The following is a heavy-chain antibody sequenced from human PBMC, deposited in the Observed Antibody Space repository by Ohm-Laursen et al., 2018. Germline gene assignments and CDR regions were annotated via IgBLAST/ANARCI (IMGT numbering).Heavy chain of an antibody. CDR2: IYTSEGT. J-gene: IGHJ3*02. V-gene: IGHV4-4*07. D-gene: IGHD3-10*01. CDR3: ARVGGIPLGAFDI. Sequence: SETLSLTWTVSGGSISSYYWSWIRQPAGKGLEWIGHIYTSEGTNYNPSLKSRVTMSGDTSKNQFSLKLSSVTAADTAVYFCARVGGIPLGAFDIWGQGTMVTVSS. CDR1: GGSISSYY.